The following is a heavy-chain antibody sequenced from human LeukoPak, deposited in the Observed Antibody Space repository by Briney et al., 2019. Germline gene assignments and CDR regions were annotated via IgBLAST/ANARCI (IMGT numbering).Heavy chain of an antibody. CDR3: ARGYVDYDSSGYYYSYYYYYMDV. D-gene: IGHD3-22*01. CDR2: MNPNSGNT. J-gene: IGHJ6*03. Sequence: ASVKVSCKASGYTFTSYDINWVRQATGQGLEWMGWMNPNSGNTGYAQKFQGRVTITRNTSISTAYMELSSLRSEDTAVYYCARGYVDYDSSGYYYSYYYYYMDVWGKGTTVTVSS. V-gene: IGHV1-8*03. CDR1: GYTFTSYD.